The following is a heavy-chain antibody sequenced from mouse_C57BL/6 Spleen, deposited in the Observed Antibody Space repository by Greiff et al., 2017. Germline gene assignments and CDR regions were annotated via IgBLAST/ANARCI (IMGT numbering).Heavy chain of an antibody. CDR1: GYTFTSYW. J-gene: IGHJ2*01. D-gene: IGHD3-3*01. Sequence: QVQLQQPGAELVKPGASVKLSCKASGYTFTSYWMHWVKQRPGQGLEWIGMIHPNSGSTNYNEKFKSKATLTVDKSSSTAYMQLSSLTSEDSAVYYGTRSSFLLRAYGGKGTTLTVSS. V-gene: IGHV1-64*01. CDR2: IHPNSGST. CDR3: TRSSFLLRAY.